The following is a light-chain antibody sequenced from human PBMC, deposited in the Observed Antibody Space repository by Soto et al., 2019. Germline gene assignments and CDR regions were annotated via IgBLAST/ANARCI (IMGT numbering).Light chain of an antibody. Sequence: AIQMTQSPSSLSASVGDIVTIICRASQDIRSYLGWHQQKPGKAPKLLIFAASNLHSGVPSRFSGSGSGTDFTLTISSLHPEDFATYYCLQDLSYPRTFGQGTKVDIK. V-gene: IGKV1-6*01. CDR2: AAS. J-gene: IGKJ1*01. CDR3: LQDLSYPRT. CDR1: QDIRSY.